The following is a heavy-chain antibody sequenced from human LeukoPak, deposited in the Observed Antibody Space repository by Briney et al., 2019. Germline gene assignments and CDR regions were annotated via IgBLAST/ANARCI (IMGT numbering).Heavy chain of an antibody. Sequence: GGSLRLSCAASGFTFSSYWMHWVRQAPGKGLVWVSRINSDGSSTSYADSVKGRFTISRDNSKNTLYLQMNSLRAEDTAVYYCAKKTAAGTPVDYWGQGTLVTVSS. CDR2: INSDGSST. J-gene: IGHJ4*02. CDR3: AKKTAAGTPVDY. CDR1: GFTFSSYW. D-gene: IGHD6-13*01. V-gene: IGHV3-74*01.